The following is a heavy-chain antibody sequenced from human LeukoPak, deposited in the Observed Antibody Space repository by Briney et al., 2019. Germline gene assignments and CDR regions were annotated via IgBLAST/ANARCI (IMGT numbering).Heavy chain of an antibody. Sequence: GASVKVSCKTSGYTFTTYDINWVRQATGQGLEWMGWMNPNSGNTGYAQKFQGRVTMTTDTSTSTAYMELRSLRSDDTAVYYCILQLVEDYWGQGTLVTVSS. V-gene: IGHV1-8*01. J-gene: IGHJ4*02. D-gene: IGHD2-15*01. CDR3: ILQLVEDY. CDR2: MNPNSGNT. CDR1: GYTFTTYD.